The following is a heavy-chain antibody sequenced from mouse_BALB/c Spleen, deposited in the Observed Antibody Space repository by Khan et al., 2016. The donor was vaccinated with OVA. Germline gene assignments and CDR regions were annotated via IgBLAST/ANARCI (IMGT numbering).Heavy chain of an antibody. Sequence: QVQLKQSGPELVKPGASVKMSCKASGYTFTDYDIRWVKQRTGQGLEWIGEIYPGSGRTYYNEKFKGKATLTAEKSSNTAYMQLSSLTSEDSAVYFCAKIFYGNSYAMDYWGQGTAVTVSS. J-gene: IGHJ4*01. V-gene: IGHV1-77*01. CDR2: IYPGSGRT. CDR1: GYTFTDYD. D-gene: IGHD2-1*01. CDR3: AKIFYGNSYAMDY.